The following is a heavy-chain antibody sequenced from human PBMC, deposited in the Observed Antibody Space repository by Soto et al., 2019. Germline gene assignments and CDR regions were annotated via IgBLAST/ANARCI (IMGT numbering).Heavy chain of an antibody. D-gene: IGHD2-2*02. CDR3: AREAVVPAAIPDP. J-gene: IGHJ5*02. Sequence: SVKVSCKASGGTFSSYAISWVRQAPGQGLEWMGGIIPIFGTANYAQKFQGRVTITADESTSTAYMELSSLRSEDTAVYYCAREAVVPAAIPDPWGQGTLVTVSS. CDR1: GGTFSSYA. CDR2: IIPIFGTA. V-gene: IGHV1-69*13.